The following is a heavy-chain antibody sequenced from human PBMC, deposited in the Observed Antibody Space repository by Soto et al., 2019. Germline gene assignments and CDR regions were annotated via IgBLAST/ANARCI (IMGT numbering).Heavy chain of an antibody. J-gene: IGHJ4*02. Sequence: SETLSLTCSVSGGSINSYWWSWIRQPAGRGLEWIGRVYSSGTTDYNPSLNSRATMSVETSKNQFSLKLTSVTAADTAVYYCARDIGSYAYAEGYWGQGIQVTVSS. CDR1: GGSINSYW. V-gene: IGHV4-4*07. CDR3: ARDIGSYAYAEGY. D-gene: IGHD2-2*01. CDR2: VYSSGTT.